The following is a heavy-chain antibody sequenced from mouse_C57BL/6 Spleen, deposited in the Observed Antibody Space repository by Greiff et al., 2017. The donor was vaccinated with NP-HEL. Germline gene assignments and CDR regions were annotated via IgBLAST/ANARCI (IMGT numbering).Heavy chain of an antibody. CDR2: ISNGGGSP. Sequence: EVQGVESGGGLVQPGGSLKLSCAASGFTFSDYYMYWVRQTPEKRLEWVAYISNGGGSPYYPDTVKGRFTISRDNAKNTLYLQMSRLKSEDTAMYYCARHGSNYWYFDVWGTGTTVTVSS. CDR3: ARHGSNYWYFDV. V-gene: IGHV5-12*01. D-gene: IGHD2-5*01. CDR1: GFTFSDYY. J-gene: IGHJ1*03.